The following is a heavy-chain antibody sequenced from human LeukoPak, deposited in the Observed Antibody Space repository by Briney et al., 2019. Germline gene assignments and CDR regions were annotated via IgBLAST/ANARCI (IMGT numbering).Heavy chain of an antibody. D-gene: IGHD2-2*02. CDR2: IWDDGSNK. CDR1: GFTFSTYG. J-gene: IGHJ4*02. V-gene: IGHV3-33*01. CDR3: ASALLGYCPSTSCYTGDC. Sequence: PGGSLRLSCAASGFTFSTYGMHWVRQAPGKGLEWVAAIWDDGSNKYYADSVKGRFTISRDNSKNTQYLQMNSLRAEDKAVYYCASALLGYCPSTSCYTGDCWGQGTLVTVSS.